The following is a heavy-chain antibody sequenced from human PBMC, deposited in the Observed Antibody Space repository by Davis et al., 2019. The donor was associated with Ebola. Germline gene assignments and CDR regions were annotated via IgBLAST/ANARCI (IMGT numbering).Heavy chain of an antibody. CDR1: GFTISGSA. CDR2: IRDKTNSFAT. J-gene: IGHJ4*02. V-gene: IGHV3-73*01. CDR3: AMSPYYYGSGRCGL. Sequence: PAGSLTLSCAASGFTISGSAMHWVRHASGTGLDWVGRIRDKTNSFATAYAASVRGRFTISRDDSKNTVYLQMNSLRAEDTAVYYCAMSPYYYGSGRCGLWGQGTLVTVSS. D-gene: IGHD3-10*01.